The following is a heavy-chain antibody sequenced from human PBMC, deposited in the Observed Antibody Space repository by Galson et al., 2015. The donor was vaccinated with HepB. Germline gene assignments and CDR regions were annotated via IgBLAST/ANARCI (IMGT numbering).Heavy chain of an antibody. Sequence: SLRLSCAASGFTFSSYSMNWVRQAPGKGLEWVSYISSSSSTIYYADSVKGRFTISRDNAKNSLYLQMNSLRAEDTAVYYCASLDVDTAIFWFDPWGQGTLVTVSS. V-gene: IGHV3-48*01. D-gene: IGHD5-18*01. CDR2: ISSSSSTI. CDR3: ASLDVDTAIFWFDP. CDR1: GFTFSSYS. J-gene: IGHJ5*02.